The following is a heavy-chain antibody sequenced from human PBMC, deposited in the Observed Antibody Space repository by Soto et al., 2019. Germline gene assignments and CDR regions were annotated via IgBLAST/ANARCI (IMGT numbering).Heavy chain of an antibody. CDR3: ARGGIAVAGTHSGY. CDR2: MNPNSGNT. D-gene: IGHD6-19*01. J-gene: IGHJ4*02. Sequence: QVQLVQSGAEVKKPGASVKVSCKASGYTFTSYDINWVRQATGQGVEWMGWMNPNSGNTGYAQKFQGRGTMTRNTSISTAYMELSSLRSEDPAVYYCARGGIAVAGTHSGYWGQGTLVTVSS. CDR1: GYTFTSYD. V-gene: IGHV1-8*01.